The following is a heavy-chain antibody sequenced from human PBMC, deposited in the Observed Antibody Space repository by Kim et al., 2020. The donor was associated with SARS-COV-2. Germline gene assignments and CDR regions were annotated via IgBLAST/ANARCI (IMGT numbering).Heavy chain of an antibody. CDR3: ARGLDIVVVPAAIRAYYYYGMDV. CDR2: MNPNSGNT. V-gene: IGHV1-8*01. J-gene: IGHJ6*02. D-gene: IGHD2-2*02. CDR1: GYTFTSYD. Sequence: ASVKVSCKASGYTFTSYDINWVRQATGQGLEWMGWMNPNSGNTGYAQKFQGRVTMTRNTSISTAYMELSSLRSEDTAVYYCARGLDIVVVPAAIRAYYYYGMDVWGQGTTVTVSS.